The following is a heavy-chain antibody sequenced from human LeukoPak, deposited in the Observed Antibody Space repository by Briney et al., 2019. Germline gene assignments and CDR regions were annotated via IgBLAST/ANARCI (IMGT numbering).Heavy chain of an antibody. CDR2: VNQDGNNK. CDR1: DFTFSDYW. J-gene: IGHJ4*02. CDR3: ARILGGDEGADY. Sequence: GGSLRLSCAASDFTFSDYWMTWLRQAPGKGLEWVANVNQDGNNKNYLESVKGRFTISRDNAKNSLYLQMNSLRAEDTAVYYCARILGGDEGADYWGQGTLVTVSS. D-gene: IGHD1-26*01. V-gene: IGHV3-7*01.